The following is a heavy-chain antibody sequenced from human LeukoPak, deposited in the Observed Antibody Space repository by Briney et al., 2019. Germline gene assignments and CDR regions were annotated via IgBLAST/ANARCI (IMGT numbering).Heavy chain of an antibody. D-gene: IGHD4-17*01. Sequence: VASVKVSCKASGYTFTSYDINWVRQATGQGLEWMGWMNPNSGNTGYAQKFQGRVTMTRNTSISTAYMELSSLRSEDTAVYYCARGSGRYGDYTGGYWGQGTLVTVSS. J-gene: IGHJ4*02. CDR1: GYTFTSYD. CDR3: ARGSGRYGDYTGGY. V-gene: IGHV1-8*02. CDR2: MNPNSGNT.